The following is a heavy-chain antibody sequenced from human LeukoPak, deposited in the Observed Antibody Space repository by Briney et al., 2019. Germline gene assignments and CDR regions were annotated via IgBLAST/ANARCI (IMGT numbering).Heavy chain of an antibody. D-gene: IGHD5-18*01. CDR3: AIMGYSYEPDDFDY. CDR2: INAGNGNT. V-gene: IGHV1-3*01. Sequence: GASVKVSCKASGYTFTSYAMHWERQAPGQRLEWMGWINAGNGNTKYSQKFQGRVTITRDTSASTAYMELSSLRSEDTAVYYCAIMGYSYEPDDFDYWGQGTLVTVSS. CDR1: GYTFTSYA. J-gene: IGHJ4*02.